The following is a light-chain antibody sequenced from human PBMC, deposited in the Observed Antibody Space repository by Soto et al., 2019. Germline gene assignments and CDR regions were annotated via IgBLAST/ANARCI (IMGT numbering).Light chain of an antibody. J-gene: IGKJ1*01. CDR2: DTS. CDR1: QDVNNY. V-gene: IGKV1-33*01. Sequence: DIQMTHSPSSLSASVGDRVSITFRASQDVNNYLNWYQQKPGKAPRLVIYDTSTLEIGVPSRFSGSGSGTKFTLTIASLQPDDFATYYCQQYETFSGTFGPGTKVDIK. CDR3: QQYETFSGT.